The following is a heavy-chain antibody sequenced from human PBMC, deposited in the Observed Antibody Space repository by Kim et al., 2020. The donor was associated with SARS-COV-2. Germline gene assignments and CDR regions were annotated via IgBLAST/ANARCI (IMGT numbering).Heavy chain of an antibody. CDR3: ARGGLRLDYYDSSGYYVY. D-gene: IGHD3-22*01. CDR1: GGTFSSYA. V-gene: IGHV1-69*13. CDR2: IIPIFGTA. Sequence: SVKVSCKASGGTFSSYAISWVRQAPGQGLEWMGGIIPIFGTANYAQKFQGRVTITADESTSTAYMELSSLRSEDTAVYYCARGGLRLDYYDSSGYYVYWGQGTLVTVSS. J-gene: IGHJ4*02.